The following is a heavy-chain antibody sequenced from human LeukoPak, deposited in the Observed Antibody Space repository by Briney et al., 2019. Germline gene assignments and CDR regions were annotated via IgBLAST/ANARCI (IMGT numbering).Heavy chain of an antibody. D-gene: IGHD3-22*01. CDR1: GFTFSSYG. CDR2: IWYDGSNK. CDR3: ARGDYYDSSGPDY. V-gene: IGHV3-33*01. Sequence: GRSLRLSCAASGFTFSSYGMHWVRQAPGKGLEWVAVIWYDGSNKYYADSVKGRFTISRDNSKNTLYLQMNSLRAEDTAVYYCARGDYYDSSGPDYWGQGTLVTVSS. J-gene: IGHJ4*02.